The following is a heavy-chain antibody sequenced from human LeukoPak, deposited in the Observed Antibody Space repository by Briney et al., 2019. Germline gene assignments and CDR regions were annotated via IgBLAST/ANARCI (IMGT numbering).Heavy chain of an antibody. J-gene: IGHJ6*02. CDR1: GFTFSSYA. CDR2: ISYDGSNK. CDR3: ARALLTSYYYGMDV. D-gene: IGHD2-8*01. V-gene: IGHV3-30-3*01. Sequence: PGGSLRLSCAASGFTFSSYAMHWVRQAPGKGLEWVAVISYDGSNKYYADSVKGRFTISRDNSKNTLYLQMNSLRAEDTAVYYCARALLTSYYYGMDVWGQGTTVTVSS.